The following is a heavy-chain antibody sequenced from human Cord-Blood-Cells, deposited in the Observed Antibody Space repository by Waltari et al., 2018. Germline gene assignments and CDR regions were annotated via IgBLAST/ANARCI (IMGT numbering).Heavy chain of an antibody. CDR3: ASLGIYCSGGSGYSC. J-gene: IGHJ4*02. Sequence: QVQLVHSGAEVKKPRSSVKVSCKASGRTFSSYAISWLRQAPGQGLEWMGGIIPIFGTANDAQKFQGRVTITADKSTSTAYMERGSLGSEDTAVYYCASLGIYCSGGSGYSCWGQGTLVTVSS. V-gene: IGHV1-69*06. D-gene: IGHD2-15*01. CDR1: GRTFSSYA. CDR2: IIPIFGTA.